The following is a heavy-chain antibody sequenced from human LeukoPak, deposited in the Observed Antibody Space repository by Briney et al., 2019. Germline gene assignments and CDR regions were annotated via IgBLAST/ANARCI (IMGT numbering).Heavy chain of an antibody. CDR2: IKEDGSET. V-gene: IGHV3-7*01. J-gene: IGHJ3*02. Sequence: GGSLRLSCAASTFAFSTYAINWVRQAPGRGLEWVANIKEDGSETYYLDSVKGRFTISRDNAKNSLYLQMNSLRAEDTAVYYCARIDIAVASAFILDAFGIWGQGTMVTVSS. CDR1: TFAFSTYA. D-gene: IGHD2-2*01. CDR3: ARIDIAVASAFILDAFGI.